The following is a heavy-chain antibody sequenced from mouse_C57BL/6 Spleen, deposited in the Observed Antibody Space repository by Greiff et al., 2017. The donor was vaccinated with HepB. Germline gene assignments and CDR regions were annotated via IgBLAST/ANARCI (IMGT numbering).Heavy chain of an antibody. D-gene: IGHD2-4*01. J-gene: IGHJ2*01. Sequence: QVQLKQSGAELVRPGASVTLSCKASGYTFTDYEMHWVKQTPVHGLEWIGAIDPETGGTAYNQKFKGKAILTADKSSSTAYMELRSLTSEDSAVYYCTRDYDYGFDYWGQGTTLTVSS. CDR3: TRDYDYGFDY. CDR1: GYTFTDYE. V-gene: IGHV1-15*01. CDR2: IDPETGGT.